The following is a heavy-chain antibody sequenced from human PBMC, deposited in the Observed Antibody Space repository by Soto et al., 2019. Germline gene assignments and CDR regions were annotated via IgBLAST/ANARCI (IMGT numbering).Heavy chain of an antibody. CDR3: VLAAPSYFAY. V-gene: IGHV3-30*03. CDR1: GFTFSSYG. CDR2: ISYDGSNK. J-gene: IGHJ4*02. Sequence: QPAESLSLSCAASGFTFSSYGMHWVRQAPGKGLEWVAVISYDGSNKYYADSVKGRFTIIRDNSKNTLYLQMNSLRAEETAVYYYVLAAPSYFAYWGQGTLVTVSS. D-gene: IGHD6-6*01.